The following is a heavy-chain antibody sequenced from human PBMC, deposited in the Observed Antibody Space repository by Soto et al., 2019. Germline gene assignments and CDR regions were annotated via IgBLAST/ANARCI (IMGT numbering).Heavy chain of an antibody. J-gene: IGHJ3*02. CDR2: MNASSGNT. V-gene: IGHV1-8*01. CDR1: GYSVTSFD. D-gene: IGHD3-22*01. Sequence: ASVEVGCKASGYSVTSFDINWVRQATGQGLEWMGWMNASSGNTDYAQRFQGRVTMTTDTSTSTAYMELRSLTSDDTAVYYCARVGLGSRYYYSGAFDIWGQGTMVTVSS. CDR3: ARVGLGSRYYYSGAFDI.